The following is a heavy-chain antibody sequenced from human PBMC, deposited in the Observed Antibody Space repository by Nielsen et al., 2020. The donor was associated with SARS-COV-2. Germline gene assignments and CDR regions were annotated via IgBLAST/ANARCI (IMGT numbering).Heavy chain of an antibody. V-gene: IGHV1-3*01. Sequence: ASVKVSCKASGYTFTSYTMHWVRQAPGQRLEWMGWINAGNGDTKYSQMFQGRVTITRDTSASTAYMELRSLRSDDTAVYYCASHYYYDSSGYHYYYGMDVWGQGTTVTVSS. CDR3: ASHYYYDSSGYHYYYGMDV. D-gene: IGHD3-22*01. CDR1: GYTFTSYT. J-gene: IGHJ6*02. CDR2: INAGNGDT.